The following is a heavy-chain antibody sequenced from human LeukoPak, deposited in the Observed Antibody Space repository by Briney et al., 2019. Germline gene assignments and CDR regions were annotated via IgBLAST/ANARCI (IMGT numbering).Heavy chain of an antibody. Sequence: PSETLSLTCTVSGGSISSYYWSWIRQPAGKGLEWIGRIYTSGSTNYNPSLKSRVTMSVDTSKNQFSLKLSSVTAADTAVYYCARDTDPYSSSWYLDYWGQGTLVTVSS. D-gene: IGHD6-13*01. CDR1: GGSISSYY. CDR3: ARDTDPYSSSWYLDY. CDR2: IYTSGST. J-gene: IGHJ4*02. V-gene: IGHV4-4*07.